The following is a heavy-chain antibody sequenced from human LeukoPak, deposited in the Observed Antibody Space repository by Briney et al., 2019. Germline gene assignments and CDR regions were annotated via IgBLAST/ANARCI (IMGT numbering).Heavy chain of an antibody. Sequence: PGGSLRLSCVVSGFSFASEAMSWVRQSPGRGLEWVSSISPGGGTTYYADSVKGRFTISRDNSKNTLYVQTNSLRAEDTAIYYCAKSRSGSANWALRIFDNWGQGTLVIVSS. J-gene: IGHJ4*02. CDR2: ISPGGGTT. D-gene: IGHD3-10*01. V-gene: IGHV3-23*01. CDR3: AKSRSGSANWALRIFDN. CDR1: GFSFASEA.